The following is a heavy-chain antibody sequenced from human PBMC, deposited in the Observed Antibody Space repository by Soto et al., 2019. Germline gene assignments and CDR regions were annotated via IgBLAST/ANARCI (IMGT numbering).Heavy chain of an antibody. CDR1: GYTFANYN. Sequence: QVQLVQSGAEVKKPGASVRVSCKTSGYTFANYNINWVRQAPGQGLEWMGWISGYNGDTKYAQKLQGRVTVTTDTSTGTAYMELRSLRSDDTAMYYCARARRSRDHWGQGTLVTVSS. V-gene: IGHV1-18*04. J-gene: IGHJ4*02. CDR2: ISGYNGDT. CDR3: ARARRSRDH.